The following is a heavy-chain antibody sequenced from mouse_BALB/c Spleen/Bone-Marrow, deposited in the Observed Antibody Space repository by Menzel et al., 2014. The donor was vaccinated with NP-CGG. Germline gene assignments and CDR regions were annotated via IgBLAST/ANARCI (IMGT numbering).Heavy chain of an antibody. J-gene: IGHJ2*01. V-gene: IGHV1-14*01. CDR3: AGEVVATDYFDS. CDR1: GYTFTSYI. D-gene: IGHD1-1*01. Sequence: LVESGPELVKPGASVEMSCRASGYTFTSYIMHWVKQKPGQGLEWIGYINPYNDGPKYNEKFKGKATLTSDKSSSTAYMELGSLTSEDSAVYYCAGEVVATDYFDSWGQGTTLTVSS. CDR2: INPYNDGP.